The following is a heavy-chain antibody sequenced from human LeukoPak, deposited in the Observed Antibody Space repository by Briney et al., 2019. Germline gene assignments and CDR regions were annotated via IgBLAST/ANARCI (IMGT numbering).Heavy chain of an antibody. CDR3: AKDGDVLRYFVVFDY. CDR1: GFTFNNYA. V-gene: IGHV3-23*01. CDR2: ISGGGETT. J-gene: IGHJ4*02. Sequence: GGSLRLSCAASGFTFNNYAMNWVRQAPGKGLEWVSSISGGGETTYYADSAKGRFTISRDNSQNTLYLQMNSLRAEDTAVYYCAKDGDVLRYFVVFDYWGQGTLVTVSS. D-gene: IGHD3-9*01.